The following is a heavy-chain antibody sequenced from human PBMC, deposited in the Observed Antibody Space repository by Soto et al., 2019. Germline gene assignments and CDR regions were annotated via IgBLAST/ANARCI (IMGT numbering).Heavy chain of an antibody. V-gene: IGHV4-39*01. CDR2: IYHSRRT. CDR1: GGSMSSRTYF. Sequence: QMQLQESGPGLVKPSETLSLTCTVSGGSMSSRTYFWGWIRQPPGQALEWIGIIYHSRRTYYNPSLKSRVTIAIDTSKIQFSLKLSSVTAADTAVYYCATHRNWLQSPTYLALWGPGTLVTVSS. J-gene: IGHJ4*02. CDR3: ATHRNWLQSPTYLAL. D-gene: IGHD5-12*01.